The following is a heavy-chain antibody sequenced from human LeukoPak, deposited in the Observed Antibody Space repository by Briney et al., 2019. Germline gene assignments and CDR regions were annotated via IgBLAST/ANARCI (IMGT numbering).Heavy chain of an antibody. J-gene: IGHJ4*02. CDR2: IDSSSSSI. CDR3: AKVGRSTRPGY. V-gene: IGHV3-48*03. CDR1: GFTFSTCE. Sequence: PGGSLRLSCAASGFTFSTCEMNWVRQAPGKWLEWVSYIDSSSSSIYYADSVKGRFTISRDNAKNSLYLQMNSLRAEDTAVYYCAKVGRSTRPGYWGQGTLVTVSS. D-gene: IGHD6-6*01.